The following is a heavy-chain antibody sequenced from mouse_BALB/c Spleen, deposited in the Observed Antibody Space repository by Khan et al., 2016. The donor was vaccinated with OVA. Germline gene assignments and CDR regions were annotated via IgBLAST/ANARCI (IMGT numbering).Heavy chain of an antibody. J-gene: IGHJ2*01. CDR2: INPSSGYT. CDR1: GYTFSTYW. D-gene: IGHD2-14*01. Sequence: VKLLESGAELAKPGASVKMSCKASGYTFSTYWIHWVKQRPGQGLEWIGNINPSSGYTYYNQRFNDKATLTADKSSSIAYMQLRSLTSEDSAVYYCASDRIDYWGQGTTLTVSA. V-gene: IGHV1-7*01. CDR3: ASDRIDY.